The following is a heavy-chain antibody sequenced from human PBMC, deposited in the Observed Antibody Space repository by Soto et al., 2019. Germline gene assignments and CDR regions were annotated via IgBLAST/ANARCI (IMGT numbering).Heavy chain of an antibody. D-gene: IGHD2-15*01. CDR2: ISYDGSNK. J-gene: IGHJ5*02. V-gene: IGHV3-30-3*01. Sequence: VQLVESGGGVVQPGRSLRLSCAASGFTFSSYAMHWVRQAPGKGLEWVAVISYDGSNKYYADSVKGRFTISRDNSKNTLYLQMNSLRAEDTAVYYCARDLYCSGGSCSSGWFDPWGQGTLVTVSS. CDR3: ARDLYCSGGSCSSGWFDP. CDR1: GFTFSSYA.